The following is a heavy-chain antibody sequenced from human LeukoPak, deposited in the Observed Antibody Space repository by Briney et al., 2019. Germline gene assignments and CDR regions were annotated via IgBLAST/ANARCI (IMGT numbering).Heavy chain of an antibody. CDR3: ARHLGRFVGSSFDP. J-gene: IGHJ5*02. Sequence: SETLSLTCTVSGGSISSYYWSWIRQPPGKGLEWIGYIYTSGSTNYNPSLKSRVTISVDTSKNQFSLKLSSVTAADTAVYYCARHLGRFVGSSFDPWGQGTLVTVSS. CDR1: GGSISSYY. D-gene: IGHD2-15*01. CDR2: IYTSGST. V-gene: IGHV4-4*09.